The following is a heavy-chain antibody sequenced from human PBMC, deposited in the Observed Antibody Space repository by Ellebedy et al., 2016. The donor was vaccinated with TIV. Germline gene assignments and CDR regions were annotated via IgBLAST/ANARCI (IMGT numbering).Heavy chain of an antibody. CDR1: GFTFSSYA. CDR2: ISYDGSNK. D-gene: IGHD1-26*01. J-gene: IGHJ4*02. Sequence: GGSLRLXXAASGFTFSSYAMHWVRQAPGKGLEWVAVISYDGSNKYYADSVKGRFTISRDNSKNTLYLQMNSLRAEDTAVYYCARDPWWELPYYFDYWGQGTLVTVSS. V-gene: IGHV3-30-3*01. CDR3: ARDPWWELPYYFDY.